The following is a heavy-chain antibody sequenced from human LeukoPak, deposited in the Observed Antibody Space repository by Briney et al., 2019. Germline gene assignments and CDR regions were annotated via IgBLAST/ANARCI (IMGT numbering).Heavy chain of an antibody. CDR1: GYTFTSYG. CDR2: ISAYNGNT. V-gene: IGHV1-18*01. J-gene: IGHJ6*03. CDR3: ARDQGGSYRYYYYYYYMDV. D-gene: IGHD1-26*01. Sequence: ASVKVSCKASGYTFTSYGISWVRQAPGQGLEWMGWISAYNGNTNYAQKLQGRVTMTTDTSTSTAYMELRSLRSDDTAVYYCARDQGGSYRYYYYYYYMDVWGKGATVTISS.